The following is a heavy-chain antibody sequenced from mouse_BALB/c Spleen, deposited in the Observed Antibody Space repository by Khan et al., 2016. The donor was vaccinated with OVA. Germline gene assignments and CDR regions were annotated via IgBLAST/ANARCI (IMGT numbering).Heavy chain of an antibody. CDR1: GFSLTDYG. CDR3: AKGVWSYYYALDY. Sequence: VKLLESGPGLVAPSQSLSITCTVSGFSLTDYGVSWIRQPPGKGLEWLGVIWGGGSTYYNSALKSRLSISKDNSKSQVFLKMSSLQTDDTAMYYGAKGVWSYYYALDYWGQGTSVTVSS. J-gene: IGHJ4*01. V-gene: IGHV2-6-5*01. CDR2: IWGGGST.